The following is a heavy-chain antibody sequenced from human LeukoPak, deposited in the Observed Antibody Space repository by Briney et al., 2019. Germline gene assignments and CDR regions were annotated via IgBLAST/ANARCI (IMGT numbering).Heavy chain of an antibody. CDR2: IYKDGST. CDR3: ARLCVPGGFDP. D-gene: IGHD3-10*02. Sequence: SETLSLTRTVSGGSIRSSTDYWGWIRQPPGKGLAWIGTIYKDGSTYYNSSLKSRLTISVDTSKNQFSLRLTSVTAADTAVYYCARLCVPGGFDPWGQGTLVTVSS. CDR1: GGSIRSSTDY. V-gene: IGHV4-39*01. J-gene: IGHJ5*02.